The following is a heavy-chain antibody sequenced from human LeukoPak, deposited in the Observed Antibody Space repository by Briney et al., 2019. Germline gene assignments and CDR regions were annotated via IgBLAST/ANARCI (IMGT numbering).Heavy chain of an antibody. J-gene: IGHJ4*02. CDR3: ARGGSPYYYDSSGYYYFDY. CDR2: ISYDGSNK. V-gene: IGHV3-30-3*01. CDR1: GFTFSSYA. D-gene: IGHD3-22*01. Sequence: GGSLRLSCAASGFTFSSYAMHWVRQAPGKGLEWVAVISYDGSNKYYADSVKGRFTISRDNSKNTLYLQMNSLRAEDTAVYYCARGGSPYYYDSSGYYYFDYWGQGTLVTVSS.